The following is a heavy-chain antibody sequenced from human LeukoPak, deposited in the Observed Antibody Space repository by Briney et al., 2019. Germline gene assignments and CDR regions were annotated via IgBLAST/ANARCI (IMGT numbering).Heavy chain of an antibody. J-gene: IGHJ4*02. Sequence: GGSLRLSCAASGFTFDDYGMSWVRQAPGKGLEWVSGINWNGGSTGYADSVEGRFTISRDNAKNSLYLQMNSLRAEDTAVYYCARDRDSSSWSSRRVGDYFDYWGQGTLVTVSS. CDR2: INWNGGST. D-gene: IGHD6-13*01. CDR3: ARDRDSSSWSSRRVGDYFDY. V-gene: IGHV3-20*04. CDR1: GFTFDDYG.